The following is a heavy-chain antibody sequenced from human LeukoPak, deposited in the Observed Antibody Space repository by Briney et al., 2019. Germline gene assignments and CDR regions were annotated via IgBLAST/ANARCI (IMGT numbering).Heavy chain of an antibody. CDR2: IPYDGSNK. D-gene: IGHD6-13*01. CDR1: GFTFSSYA. V-gene: IGHV3-30*04. J-gene: IGHJ4*02. CDR3: NPSDVGSS. Sequence: GGSLRLSCAASGFTFSSYAMHWVRQAPGKGLEWVALIPYDGSNKYYADSVKGRFTISRDNSKNTLYLQMNSLRAEDTAVYYCNPSDVGSSRGQGTLVTVSS.